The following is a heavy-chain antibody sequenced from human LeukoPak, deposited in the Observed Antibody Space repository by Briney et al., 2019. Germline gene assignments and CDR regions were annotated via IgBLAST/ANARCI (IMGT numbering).Heavy chain of an antibody. V-gene: IGHV4-4*07. CDR1: GGSISNYY. D-gene: IGHD2-15*01. CDR2: KYARGSS. CDR3: ARGRYCSADICTGGDSLDI. Sequence: PSETLSLTCTVSGGSISNYYWSWIRQPAGKGLEWIGRKYARGSSNYNPPVQSRVTMSVDTSKNQFSLKLRSVTAADTAVYYCARGRYCSADICTGGDSLDIWGQGTMVSVSP. J-gene: IGHJ3*02.